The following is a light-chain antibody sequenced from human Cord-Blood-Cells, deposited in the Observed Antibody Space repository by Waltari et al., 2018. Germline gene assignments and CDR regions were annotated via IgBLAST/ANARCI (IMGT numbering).Light chain of an antibody. CDR1: QDISNY. CDR3: QQYDNLPLT. V-gene: IGKV1-33*01. Sequence: DIQMTQSPSSLSASVGDRFTITCQASQDISNYLNWYQQKPGKAPKLLIYDASNLETVVPSRVSGSGAGTDFTFTISSLQPEDIATYYCQQYDNLPLTFGGGTKVEIK. CDR2: DAS. J-gene: IGKJ4*01.